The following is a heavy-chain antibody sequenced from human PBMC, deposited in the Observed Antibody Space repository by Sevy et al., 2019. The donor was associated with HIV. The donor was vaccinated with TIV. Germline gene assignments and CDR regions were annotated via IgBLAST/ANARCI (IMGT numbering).Heavy chain of an antibody. D-gene: IGHD3-16*02. V-gene: IGHV3-11*01. CDR3: ARDARLRLGELSLYLFDY. J-gene: IGHJ4*02. Sequence: GGSLRLSCAASGFTFSDYYMSWIRQAPGKGLEWVSYISSSGSTIYYADSVKGRFTISMDNSKNSLYLQMNSLGAEDTAVYYCARDARLRLGELSLYLFDYWGQGTLVTVSS. CDR2: ISSSGSTI. CDR1: GFTFSDYY.